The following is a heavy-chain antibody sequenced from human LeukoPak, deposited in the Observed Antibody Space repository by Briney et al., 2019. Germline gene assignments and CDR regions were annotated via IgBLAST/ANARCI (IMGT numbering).Heavy chain of an antibody. Sequence: PGGSVTLSCAASGCTLRRYGMSWVRQAPGKGREWVSAISGSGCSTYYVDSVKGRLTSPRDNSKNTLYLQMDSLRAEDTAVYYCAKAGDYYGSGSFDYWGQGNLVTVSS. CDR1: GCTLRRYG. CDR3: AKAGDYYGSGSFDY. V-gene: IGHV3-23*01. CDR2: ISGSGCST. D-gene: IGHD3-10*01. J-gene: IGHJ4*02.